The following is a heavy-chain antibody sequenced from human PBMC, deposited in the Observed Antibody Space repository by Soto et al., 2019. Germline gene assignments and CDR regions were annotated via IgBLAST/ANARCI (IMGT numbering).Heavy chain of an antibody. CDR3: ARSPAGYCSGGSCYSDYYYYYGMDV. CDR2: IGTAGDP. J-gene: IGHJ6*02. D-gene: IGHD2-15*01. CDR1: GFTFSSYD. V-gene: IGHV3-13*05. Sequence: QPGGSLRLSCAASGFTFSSYDMHWVRQATGKGLEWVSAIGTAGDPYYPGSVKGRFTISRENAKNSLYLQMNSLRAGDTAVYYCARSPAGYCSGGSCYSDYYYYYGMDVWGQGTTVTVSS.